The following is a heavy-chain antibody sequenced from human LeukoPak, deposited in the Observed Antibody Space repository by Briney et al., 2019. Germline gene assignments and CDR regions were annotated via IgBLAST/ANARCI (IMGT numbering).Heavy chain of an antibody. V-gene: IGHV3-66*01. J-gene: IGHJ4*02. D-gene: IGHD1-26*01. CDR2: IYDDSST. CDR1: GFTVSSKY. Sequence: PGGSLRLSCAASGFTVSSKYMSWVRQAPGKGLEWVSVIYDDSSTFYAGSVKGRFSISRDNSKNTLYLQMNSLRAEDTGVYYCARVQDSGLFRWFWGQGTLVTVSP. CDR3: ARVQDSGLFRWF.